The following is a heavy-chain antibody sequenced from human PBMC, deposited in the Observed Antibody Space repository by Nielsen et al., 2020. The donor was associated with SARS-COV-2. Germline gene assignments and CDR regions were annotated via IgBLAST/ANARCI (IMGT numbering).Heavy chain of an antibody. V-gene: IGHV4-59*01. D-gene: IGHD6-13*01. CDR1: GGSIRSNY. CDR2: IYYSGST. Sequence: SETLSLTCAVSGGSIRSNYWWSWIRQPPGQGLECIGYIYYSGSTNYNPSLKSRVTISVDTSKNQFSLKLSSVTAADTAVYYCAREGSWYGNWFDPWGQGTLVTVSS. CDR3: AREGSWYGNWFDP. J-gene: IGHJ5*02.